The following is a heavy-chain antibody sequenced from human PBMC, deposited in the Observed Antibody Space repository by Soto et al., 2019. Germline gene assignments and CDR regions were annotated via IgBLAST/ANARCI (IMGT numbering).Heavy chain of an antibody. D-gene: IGHD1-26*01. CDR3: AHRRPVGATFDY. CDR1: GFSLSTSGVG. Sequence: QITLKESGPTLVKPTQTLTLTCTFSGFSLSTSGVGVGWIRQPPGKALEWLALIYWDDDKRYSPSLKRRLTINKDTSKNQVVLTMTNMDPVDTATYYCAHRRPVGATFDYWGQGTLVTVSS. V-gene: IGHV2-5*02. J-gene: IGHJ4*02. CDR2: IYWDDDK.